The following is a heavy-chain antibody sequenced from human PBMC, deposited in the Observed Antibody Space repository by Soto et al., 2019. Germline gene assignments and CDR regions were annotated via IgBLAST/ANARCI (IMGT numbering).Heavy chain of an antibody. V-gene: IGHV3-30*18. D-gene: IGHD3-22*01. CDR1: GFTFSSYA. J-gene: IGHJ4*02. Sequence: GGSLRLSCAASGFTFSSYAMHWVRQAPGKGLEWVAVISYDGSHRDYADSVKGRFAVSRDNSKNTLFLQMDSLRAEDTAVYFCAKDWGYYDTSGYYFDHWGQGILVTVSS. CDR2: ISYDGSHR. CDR3: AKDWGYYDTSGYYFDH.